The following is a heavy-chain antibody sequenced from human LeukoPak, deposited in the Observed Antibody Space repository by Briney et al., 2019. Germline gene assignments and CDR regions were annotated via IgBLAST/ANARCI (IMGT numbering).Heavy chain of an antibody. CDR3: ARDYHYEGSGYYPYFDY. J-gene: IGHJ4*02. D-gene: IGHD3-22*01. CDR2: INPNSGGT. Sequence: GASVKVSCKASGYTFTGYYMHWVRQAPGQGLEWMGWINPNSGGTNYAQKFQGRVTMTRDTSISTAYMELSRLRSDDTAVYFCARDYHYEGSGYYPYFDYWGQGTLVSVSS. CDR1: GYTFTGYY. V-gene: IGHV1-2*02.